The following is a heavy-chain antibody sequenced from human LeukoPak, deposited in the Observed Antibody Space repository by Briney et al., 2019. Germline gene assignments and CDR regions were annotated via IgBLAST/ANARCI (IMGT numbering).Heavy chain of an antibody. D-gene: IGHD3-22*01. V-gene: IGHV3-13*01. CDR2: IDTAGDT. Sequence: PGGSLRLSCAASGFTFSSYDMHWVRQATGRGLEWVSAIDTAGDTYYPGSVKGRFTISRENARNSLYLQMSSLRAGDTAVYYCARVTSDSSGFAYYFHFWGQGTLVTVSS. J-gene: IGHJ4*02. CDR1: GFTFSSYD. CDR3: ARVTSDSSGFAYYFHF.